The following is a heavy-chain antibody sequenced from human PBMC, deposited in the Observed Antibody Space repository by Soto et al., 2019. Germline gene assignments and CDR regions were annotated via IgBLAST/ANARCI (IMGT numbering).Heavy chain of an antibody. CDR2: IYYSGST. CDR3: ARNPYYYDSSGYYLFDY. CDR1: GGSFSGYY. Sequence: SETLSLTCAVYGGSFSGYYWSWIRQPPGKGLEWIGYIYYSGSTNYNPSLKSRVTISVDTSKNQFSLKLSSVTAADTAVYYCARNPYYYDSSGYYLFDYWGQGTLVTVSS. D-gene: IGHD3-22*01. J-gene: IGHJ4*02. V-gene: IGHV4-59*01.